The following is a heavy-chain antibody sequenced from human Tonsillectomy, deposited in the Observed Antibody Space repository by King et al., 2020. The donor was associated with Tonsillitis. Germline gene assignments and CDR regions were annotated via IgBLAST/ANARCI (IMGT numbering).Heavy chain of an antibody. CDR1: GYTFTGYY. CDR2: SNPNSGGT. CDR3: ARDRTWSYSRYFDL. J-gene: IGHJ2*01. D-gene: IGHD1-26*01. V-gene: IGHV1-2*02. Sequence: VQLVESGAEVKKPGASVKVSCKASGYTFTGYYMHWVRQAPGQGLEWRGWSNPNSGGTNSAQRFQGRVTMTMDTSINTAYLELSRLTSDDTAVYYGARDRTWSYSRYFDLWGRGALVTASS.